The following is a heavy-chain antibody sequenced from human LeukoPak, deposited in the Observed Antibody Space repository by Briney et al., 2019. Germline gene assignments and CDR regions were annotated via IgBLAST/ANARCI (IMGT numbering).Heavy chain of an antibody. Sequence: GGSLRLPCAASGFTVSLYYMTWVRQAPGKGLEWVSVIYSGGPTYYADSVKGRFTISRDNSKNTVYLQMNSPRGEDTAVYFCARGWVVATGGFDMWGQGTMVTVSS. V-gene: IGHV3-53*01. CDR2: IYSGGPT. J-gene: IGHJ3*02. D-gene: IGHD2-8*02. CDR1: GFTVSLYY. CDR3: ARGWVVATGGFDM.